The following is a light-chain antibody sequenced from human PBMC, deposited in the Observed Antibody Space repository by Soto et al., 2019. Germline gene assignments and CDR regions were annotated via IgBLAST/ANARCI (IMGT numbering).Light chain of an antibody. CDR2: EVN. V-gene: IGLV2-8*01. CDR1: ISDVGGYNY. CDR3: SSYAGSSTYG. J-gene: IGLJ1*01. Sequence: QSALTQPPSASGSPGQSVTISCTGTISDVGGYNYVAWYQQHPGKAPKFMIYEVNKRPSGVPDRFSGSKSGSTASLTVSGLQAEDEADYYCSSYAGSSTYGFGTGTKLTVL.